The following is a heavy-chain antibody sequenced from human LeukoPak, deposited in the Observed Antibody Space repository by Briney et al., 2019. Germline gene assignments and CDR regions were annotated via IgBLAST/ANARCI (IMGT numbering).Heavy chain of an antibody. Sequence: SETLSLTCAVYGGSFSGYYWSWIRQPPGKGLEWIGEINHSGGTNYNPSLKSRVTISVDTSKNQFSLKLSSVTAADTAVYYCASGLQGYFDYWGQGTLVTVSS. J-gene: IGHJ4*02. CDR3: ASGLQGYFDY. D-gene: IGHD4-11*01. CDR2: INHSGGT. CDR1: GGSFSGYY. V-gene: IGHV4-34*01.